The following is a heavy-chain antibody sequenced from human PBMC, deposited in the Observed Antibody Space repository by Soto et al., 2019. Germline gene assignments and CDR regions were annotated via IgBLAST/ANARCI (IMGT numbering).Heavy chain of an antibody. CDR2: IYHSGGT. V-gene: IGHV4-31*02. J-gene: IGHJ3*01. CDR3: ARGNKGFDL. Sequence: WTWIRQHPGKGLDWIGYIYHSGGTYYNPSLKSRVTISVDTSENRFSLRLTSVAAADTAVYYCARGNKGFDLWGQGKMVTVSS.